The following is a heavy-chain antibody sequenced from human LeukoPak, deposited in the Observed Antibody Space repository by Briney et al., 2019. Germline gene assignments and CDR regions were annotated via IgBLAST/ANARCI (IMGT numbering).Heavy chain of an antibody. V-gene: IGHV1-18*01. CDR3: ARQTYYDFWSGYYKFDY. D-gene: IGHD3-3*01. J-gene: IGHJ4*02. CDR2: ISAYNGNT. Sequence: GASVKVSCKASGYTFTSYGISWVRQAPGQGLEWMGWISAYNGNTNYAQKLQGRVTMTTDTSTSTAYMELRSLRSDDTAVYYCARQTYYDFWSGYYKFDYWGQGTLVTVSS. CDR1: GYTFTSYG.